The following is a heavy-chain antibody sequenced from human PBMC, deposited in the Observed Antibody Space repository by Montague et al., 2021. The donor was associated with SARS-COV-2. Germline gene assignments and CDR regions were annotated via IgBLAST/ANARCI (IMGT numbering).Heavy chain of an antibody. Sequence: SETLSLTCVVYGGSFSGYYWSWIRQPPGKGLEWIGEINHSGSTNYNPSLKSRVTISVDTSKKQFSLRLNSVTAADTAVYYCERGGGYSYGALDYWGQGTLVTVSS. D-gene: IGHD5-18*01. CDR1: GGSFSGYY. V-gene: IGHV4-34*01. CDR2: INHSGST. CDR3: ERGGGYSYGALDY. J-gene: IGHJ4*02.